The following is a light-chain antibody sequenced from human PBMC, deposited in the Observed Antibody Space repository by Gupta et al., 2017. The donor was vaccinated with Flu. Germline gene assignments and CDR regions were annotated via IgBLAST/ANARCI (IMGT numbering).Light chain of an antibody. V-gene: IGKV3-20*01. Sequence: ERATLSCRASQSVSGSYLAWYQQKPGQAPRLLIFGASSRAAGIPDRFSGSGSGTDFTLTISRLEPEDFAVYYCQQYGASSYTFGQGTKLE. CDR3: QQYGASSYT. J-gene: IGKJ2*01. CDR1: QSVSGSY. CDR2: GAS.